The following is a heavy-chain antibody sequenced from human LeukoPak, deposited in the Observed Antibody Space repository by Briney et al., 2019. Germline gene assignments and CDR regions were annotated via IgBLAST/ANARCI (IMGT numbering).Heavy chain of an antibody. CDR3: TTVVGSLWFGDSQGHDY. CDR1: GFTFSNAW. D-gene: IGHD3-10*01. Sequence: PGGSLRLSCAASGFTFSNAWMSWVRQAPGKGLEWVGRIKSKTDGGTTDYAAPVKGRFTISRDDSKNTLYLQMNSLKTEDTAVYYCTTVVGSLWFGDSQGHDYWGQGTLVTVSS. V-gene: IGHV3-15*01. CDR2: IKSKTDGGTT. J-gene: IGHJ4*02.